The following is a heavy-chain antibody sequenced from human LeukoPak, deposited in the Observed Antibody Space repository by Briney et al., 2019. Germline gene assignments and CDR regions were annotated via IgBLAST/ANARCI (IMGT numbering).Heavy chain of an antibody. J-gene: IGHJ4*02. V-gene: IGHV3-21*01. CDR2: ISSSSSYI. CDR3: ARSMYYYDSSGYSFDY. CDR1: GFTFSSYS. D-gene: IGHD3-22*01. Sequence: KAGGSLRLSCAASGFTFSSYSMNWVRQAPGKGLEWVSSISSSSSYIYYADSVKGRFTISRDNAKNSLYLQMNSLRAEDTAVYYCARSMYYYDSSGYSFDYWGQGTLVTVSS.